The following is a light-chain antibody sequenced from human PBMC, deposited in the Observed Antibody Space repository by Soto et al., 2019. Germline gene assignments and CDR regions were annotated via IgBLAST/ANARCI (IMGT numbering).Light chain of an antibody. V-gene: IGLV2-18*02. CDR1: SSDVGSYNR. Sequence: QSALTQPPSVSGSPGQSVTISCTGTSSDVGSYNRVSWYQQPPGTAPNVMIYEVSNRPSGVPDRFSGSKSGNTASLTISGLQAEDEADYYCSSYTSGSTRYVFGTGTKLTVL. J-gene: IGLJ1*01. CDR3: SSYTSGSTRYV. CDR2: EVS.